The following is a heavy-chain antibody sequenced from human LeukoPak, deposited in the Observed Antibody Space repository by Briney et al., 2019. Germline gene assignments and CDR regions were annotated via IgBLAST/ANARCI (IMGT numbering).Heavy chain of an antibody. CDR3: ARGHGVWYYFDSSGSVFDY. J-gene: IGHJ4*02. D-gene: IGHD3-22*01. Sequence: GASVKVSCKASGYTFTGYYMHWVRQAPGQGLEWMGWINPNSGGTNYAQKFQGRVTMTRDTSISTAYMELSRLRSEDTAVYYCARGHGVWYYFDSSGSVFDYWGQGALVTVSS. V-gene: IGHV1-2*02. CDR2: INPNSGGT. CDR1: GYTFTGYY.